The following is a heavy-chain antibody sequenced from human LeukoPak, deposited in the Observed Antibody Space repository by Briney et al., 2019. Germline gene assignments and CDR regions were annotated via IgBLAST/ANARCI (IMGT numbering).Heavy chain of an antibody. Sequence: SETLSLTCTVSGGSISSSSYYWGWIRQPPGKGLEWIGSIYYSGSTYYNPSLKSRVTISVDTSKNQFSLKLSSVTAADTAVYYCARFYDSSGYYIFDYWGQGTLVTASS. CDR1: GGSISSSSYY. J-gene: IGHJ4*02. D-gene: IGHD3-22*01. CDR3: ARFYDSSGYYIFDY. V-gene: IGHV4-39*01. CDR2: IYYSGST.